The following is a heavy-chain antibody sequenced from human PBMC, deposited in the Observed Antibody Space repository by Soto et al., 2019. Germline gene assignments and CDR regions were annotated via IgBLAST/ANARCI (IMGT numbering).Heavy chain of an antibody. CDR2: IRGDGGQT. J-gene: IGHJ4*02. V-gene: IGHV3-23*01. Sequence: GGSLRLSCTASGFTFTSYGMGWVRQAPGKGLQWVSTIRGDGGQTHYTDSVKGRFSISRDNSKNTVYLQMDSLRTEDTAMYFCARDVGLDSDDFFAYWGQGTQVTVSS. D-gene: IGHD3-9*01. CDR3: ARDVGLDSDDFFAY. CDR1: GFTFTSYG.